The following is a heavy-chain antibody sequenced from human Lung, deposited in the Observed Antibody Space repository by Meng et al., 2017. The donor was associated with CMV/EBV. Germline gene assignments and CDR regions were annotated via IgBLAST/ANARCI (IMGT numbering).Heavy chain of an antibody. D-gene: IGHD2/OR15-2a*01. CDR3: ARVSTFSGWYFDL. Sequence: GGSLRLXCAASGFTFSSYWMSWVRQAPGKGLEWVANIKQDGSEKYYVGSVKGRFTISRDNAKNSLYLQMNSLRAEDTAVYYCARVSTFSGWYFDLWGRGPLVTVSS. J-gene: IGHJ2*01. V-gene: IGHV3-7*01. CDR1: GFTFSSYW. CDR2: IKQDGSEK.